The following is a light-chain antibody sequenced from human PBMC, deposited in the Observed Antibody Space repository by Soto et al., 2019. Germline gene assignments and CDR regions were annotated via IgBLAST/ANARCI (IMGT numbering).Light chain of an antibody. Sequence: QSALIQPAAVSGSPGQWITISCTGTSSDVGGYNYVSWYQQHPGKAPKLMIYDVSDRPSGVSNRFFGSKSGNTASLTISGLQAEDEADYYCSSYTSSSTQVFGPGTKLTVL. CDR2: DVS. CDR1: SSDVGGYNY. V-gene: IGLV2-14*01. CDR3: SSYTSSSTQV. J-gene: IGLJ1*01.